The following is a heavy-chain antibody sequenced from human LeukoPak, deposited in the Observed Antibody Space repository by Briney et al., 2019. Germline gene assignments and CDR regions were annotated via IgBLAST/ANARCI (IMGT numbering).Heavy chain of an antibody. Sequence: GASVKVSCKASGYTFTGYYMHWVRQAPGQGLEWMGWINPNSGGTNYAQKFQGRVTMTRDTSISTAYMELSRLRSDDTAVYYCARTPFYYGSGSPFDYWGQGTLVTVSS. V-gene: IGHV1-2*02. CDR1: GYTFTGYY. D-gene: IGHD3-10*01. CDR3: ARTPFYYGSGSPFDY. CDR2: INPNSGGT. J-gene: IGHJ4*02.